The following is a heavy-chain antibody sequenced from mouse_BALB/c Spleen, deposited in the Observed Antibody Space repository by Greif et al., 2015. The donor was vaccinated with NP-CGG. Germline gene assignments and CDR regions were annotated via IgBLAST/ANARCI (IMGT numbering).Heavy chain of an antibody. CDR2: IRLKSNNYAT. D-gene: IGHD1-2*01. CDR1: GFTFSNYW. V-gene: IGHV6-6*02. J-gene: IGHJ1*01. Sequence: EVKLVESGGGLVQPGGSMKLSCVASGFTFSNYWMNWVRQSPEKGLEWVAEIRLKSNNYATHYAESVKGRFTISRDDSKSSVYLQMNNLRAEDTGIYYCTRSTAHWYFDVWGAGTTVTVSS. CDR3: TRSTAHWYFDV.